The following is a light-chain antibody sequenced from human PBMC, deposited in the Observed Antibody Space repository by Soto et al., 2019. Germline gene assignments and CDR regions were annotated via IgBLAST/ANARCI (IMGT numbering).Light chain of an antibody. V-gene: IGLV3-16*01. CDR3: LSPDSSATYWV. Sequence: SYELTQSPSVSVSLGQMARITCSGEALAKKYVYWYQQKAGQVPVLVIYKDNERPSGIPERFSGSSSGTIVTLTISGVQAEDEADYYCLSPDSSATYWVFGGGTKVTVL. CDR2: KDN. CDR1: ALAKKY. J-gene: IGLJ3*02.